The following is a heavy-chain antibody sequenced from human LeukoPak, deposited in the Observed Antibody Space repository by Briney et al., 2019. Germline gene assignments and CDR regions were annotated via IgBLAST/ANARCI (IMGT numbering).Heavy chain of an antibody. Sequence: GESLKISCKGSGYSFMDYWIGWVRQMPGKGPEWMGSIFPHDSNPMYSPSFQGQVTISVDKSISTAYVQWSSLKASDSAIYYCARYGIQGCNTNCYRSFYYYGMDVWGQGTTVTVSS. J-gene: IGHJ6*02. D-gene: IGHD2-2*02. V-gene: IGHV5-51*01. CDR3: ARYGIQGCNTNCYRSFYYYGMDV. CDR2: IFPHDSNP. CDR1: GYSFMDYW.